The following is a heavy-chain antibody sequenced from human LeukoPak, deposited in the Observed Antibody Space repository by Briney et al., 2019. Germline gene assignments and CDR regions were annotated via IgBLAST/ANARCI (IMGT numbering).Heavy chain of an antibody. CDR1: GFTFDDYG. Sequence: GGSLRLSCAASGFTFDDYGMSWVRQAPGKGLEWVSGINWNGGSTGYADSVKGRFTISRDNAKNSLYLQMNSLRAEDTALYYCVKRSGSGSYSAFDIWGQGTMVTVSS. D-gene: IGHD3-10*01. J-gene: IGHJ3*02. V-gene: IGHV3-20*04. CDR2: INWNGGST. CDR3: VKRSGSGSYSAFDI.